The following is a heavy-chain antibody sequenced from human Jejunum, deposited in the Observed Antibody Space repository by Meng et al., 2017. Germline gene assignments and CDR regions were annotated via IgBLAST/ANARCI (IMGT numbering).Heavy chain of an antibody. D-gene: IGHD1-26*01. V-gene: IGHV3-48*03. CDR2: IGRSGTTI. J-gene: IGHJ3*01. CDR3: TRKRWELLDGFDV. CDR1: GFTFSSYE. Sequence: SLKICCAASGFTFSSYEMNWVRQAPGKGLEWVSNIGRSGTTIYYADYVKGRFTISRDNAKNALYLQMNNLRAEETAVYYCTRKRWELLDGFDVWGQGTLVTVSS.